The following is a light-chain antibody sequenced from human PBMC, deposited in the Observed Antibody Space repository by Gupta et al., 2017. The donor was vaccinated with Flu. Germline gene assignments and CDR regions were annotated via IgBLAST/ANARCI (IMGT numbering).Light chain of an antibody. CDR1: QSISTY. CDR3: QQSYSSPPT. V-gene: IGKV1-39*01. Sequence: DIQMTQSPSSLSASVGDTVTITCRSSQSISTYLNWYQQKPGKAPKLLMYGSSLQSGVPSRFSGSGSGTDFSLIIISLQPEDLATSYCQQSYSSPPTFGQGTKVEIK. J-gene: IGKJ1*01. CDR2: GS.